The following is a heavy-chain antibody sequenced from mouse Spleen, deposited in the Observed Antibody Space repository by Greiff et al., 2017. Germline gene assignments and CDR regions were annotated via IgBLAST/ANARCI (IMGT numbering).Heavy chain of an antibody. V-gene: IGHV1-19*01. CDR3: PITTVVDPFDY. CDR2: INPYNGGT. D-gene: IGHD1-1*01. CDR1: GYTFTDYY. J-gene: IGHJ2*01. Sequence: VQLQQSGPVLVKPGASVKMSCKASGYTFTDYYMNWVKQSHGKSLEWIGVINPYNGGTSYNQKFKGKATLTVDKFSSTAYMELNSLTSEDSAVYYCPITTVVDPFDYWGQGTTLTVSS.